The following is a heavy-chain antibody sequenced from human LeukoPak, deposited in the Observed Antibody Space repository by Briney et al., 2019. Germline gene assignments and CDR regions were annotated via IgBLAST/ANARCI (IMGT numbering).Heavy chain of an antibody. Sequence: ALVKVSCKASGYTFTSYYMHWVRQAPGQRLEWMGIINPSGGSTSCAQKFQGRVTMTRDMSTSTVYMELSSLRSEDTAVYYCARGIMVRGVMRQGWFDPWGQGTLVTVSS. CDR2: INPSGGST. J-gene: IGHJ5*02. CDR1: GYTFTSYY. D-gene: IGHD3-10*01. V-gene: IGHV1-46*01. CDR3: ARGIMVRGVMRQGWFDP.